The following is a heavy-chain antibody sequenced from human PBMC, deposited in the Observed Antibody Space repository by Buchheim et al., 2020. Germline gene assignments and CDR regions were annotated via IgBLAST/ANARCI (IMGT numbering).Heavy chain of an antibody. CDR1: GFTFSDYY. Sequence: QVQLVESGGGLVKPGGSLRLSCAASGFTFSDYYMRWIRQAPGKELAWVSYISSSSSYTNYADSVKGRFTISRDNAKNSLYLQMNSLRAEDTAVYYCARWFRDTAMVDYYYGMDVWGQGTT. CDR2: ISSSSSYT. J-gene: IGHJ6*02. D-gene: IGHD5-18*01. V-gene: IGHV3-11*06. CDR3: ARWFRDTAMVDYYYGMDV.